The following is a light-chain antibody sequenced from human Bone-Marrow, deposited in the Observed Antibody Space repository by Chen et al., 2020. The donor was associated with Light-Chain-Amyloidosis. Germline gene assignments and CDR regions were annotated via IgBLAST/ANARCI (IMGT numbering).Light chain of an antibody. CDR1: SSDVGGDTH. Sequence: QSALTQPASVSGSPGQSITISCTGTSSDVGGDTHVSWYQQHPDKAPKLMIYEVNNRPSWVPDRFSGSKSDNTASLTISGLQTEDEADYFCSSYTITNTLVFGSGTRVTVL. V-gene: IGLV2-14*01. J-gene: IGLJ1*01. CDR3: SSYTITNTLV. CDR2: EVN.